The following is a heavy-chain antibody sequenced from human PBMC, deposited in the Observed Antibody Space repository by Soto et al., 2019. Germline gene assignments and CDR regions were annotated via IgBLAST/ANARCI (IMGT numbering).Heavy chain of an antibody. CDR2: INPGYPAGRST. J-gene: IGHJ6*02. CDR3: ARDAFVAGATDVMDF. V-gene: IGHV1-46*03. Sequence: SMKASCKASGYNHTTFFMHWVRQAPGQGLEWMGVINPGYPAGRSTTYAQKFQGRVTMTTDTSTSTVYMELSRLRSDDTAVYYRARDAFVAGATDVMDFCGQGSTVTGS. D-gene: IGHD1-26*01. CDR1: GYNHTTFF.